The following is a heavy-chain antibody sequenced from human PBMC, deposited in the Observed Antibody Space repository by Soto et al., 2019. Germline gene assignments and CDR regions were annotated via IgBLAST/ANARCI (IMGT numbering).Heavy chain of an antibody. CDR1: GFTFSNYA. CDR2: ISGNGDTT. Sequence: EVQLVESGGGLVQPGGSLRLSCVASGFTFSNYAMHWVRQAPGKGLECVSVISGNGDTTYYANSVKDRFTISRDNSKNTLYLQMGSLRAXXXXXXXXXXXWRADVWGQGTTVAVSS. V-gene: IGHV3-64*01. J-gene: IGHJ6*02. CDR3: XXXWRADV.